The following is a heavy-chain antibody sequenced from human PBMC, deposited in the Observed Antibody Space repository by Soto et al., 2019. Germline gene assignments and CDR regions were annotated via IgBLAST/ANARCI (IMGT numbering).Heavy chain of an antibody. D-gene: IGHD3-16*01. CDR3: AMVDNYVTPTPQDV. V-gene: IGHV1-18*01. CDR1: GYIFVNYG. CDR2: ISPYSGNT. J-gene: IGHJ6*02. Sequence: QVQLVQSGDEVRKPGSSVKVACKASGYIFVNYGIAWLRQAPGQGLEWMGWISPYSGNTHYASKAQGRITMTTDTSKSTAYMDLGRLTSDDTAVYYGAMVDNYVTPTPQDVWGQGTTVTVSS.